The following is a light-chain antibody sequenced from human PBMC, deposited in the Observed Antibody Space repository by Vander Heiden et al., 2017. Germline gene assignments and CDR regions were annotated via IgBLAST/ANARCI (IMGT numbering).Light chain of an antibody. J-gene: IGKJ2*01. CDR2: GAS. CDR1: QSVSSSY. Sequence: AFTQSPCTLSLSPGERATLSCRASQSVSSSYLAWYQQKPGQAPRLLIYGASSRATGIPDRFSGSGYGTDFTLTISRLEPEDFAVYYCQQYGSSPMYTFGQGTKLEIK. CDR3: QQYGSSPMYT. V-gene: IGKV3-20*01.